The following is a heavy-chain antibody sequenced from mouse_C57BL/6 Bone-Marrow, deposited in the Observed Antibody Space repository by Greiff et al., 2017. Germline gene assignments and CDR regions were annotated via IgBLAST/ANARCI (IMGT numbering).Heavy chain of an antibody. CDR1: GFTFSDYG. J-gene: IGHJ3*01. CDR3: AGRYCGTGFAY. Sequence: EVKLMESGGGLVKPGGSLKLSCAASGFTFSDYGMHWVRQAPEKGLEWVAYISSGSSTIYYADTVKGRFTISRDNAKNTLFLQMTSLRYEDTAMCYCAGRYCGTGFAYWGQGTLVTVAA. CDR2: ISSGSSTI. V-gene: IGHV5-17*01.